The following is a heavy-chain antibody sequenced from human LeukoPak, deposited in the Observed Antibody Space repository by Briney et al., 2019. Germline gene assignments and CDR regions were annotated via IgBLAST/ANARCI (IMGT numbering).Heavy chain of an antibody. CDR3: ARGLHCSKANCRRGEWFDP. Sequence: ASVKVSCKASGYTFTSYDINWVRQATGQGLEWMGWMNPDSGNTGYAQKFQGRVTMTRNASISTAYMEPSSLRSEDTAMYYCARGLHCSKANCRRGEWFDPWGQGTLVTVSS. J-gene: IGHJ5*02. D-gene: IGHD2-2*01. V-gene: IGHV1-8*01. CDR2: MNPDSGNT. CDR1: GYTFTSYD.